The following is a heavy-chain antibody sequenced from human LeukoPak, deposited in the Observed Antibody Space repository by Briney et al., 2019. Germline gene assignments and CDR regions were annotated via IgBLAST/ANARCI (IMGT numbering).Heavy chain of an antibody. D-gene: IGHD4-17*01. Sequence: GGSLRLSCAASGFTFSSYAMSWVRQAPGKGPEWVSAISGSGGSTYYADSVKGRFTISRDNSKNTLYLQMNSLRAEDTAVYYCAEPSARYGDYRDAFDIWGQGTMVTVSS. CDR2: ISGSGGST. CDR1: GFTFSSYA. V-gene: IGHV3-23*01. CDR3: AEPSARYGDYRDAFDI. J-gene: IGHJ3*02.